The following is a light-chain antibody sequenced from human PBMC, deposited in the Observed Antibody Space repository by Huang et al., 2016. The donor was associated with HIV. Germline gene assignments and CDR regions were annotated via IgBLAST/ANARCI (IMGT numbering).Light chain of an antibody. CDR1: QSIGIW. J-gene: IGKJ1*01. V-gene: IGKV1-5*03. Sequence: DLQMTQSSATLSASVGDRVTITCRASQSIGIWLAWYQQKPGKAPNLLIYEASTLEGRVPSRFSGGGSGTEVTLTSNILQPDDYATDYCQHYNSFPWTFGQGTKVEV. CDR2: EAS. CDR3: QHYNSFPWT.